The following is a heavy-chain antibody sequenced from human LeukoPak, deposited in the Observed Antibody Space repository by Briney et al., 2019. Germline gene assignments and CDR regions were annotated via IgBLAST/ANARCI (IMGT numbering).Heavy chain of an antibody. J-gene: IGHJ1*01. CDR3: VKGSGYSTSWQLTPRSEYFHR. V-gene: IGHV3-9*01. CDR1: GFTFDDYA. D-gene: IGHD6-13*01. Sequence: GGSLRLSCAASGFTFDDYAMHWVRQAPGKGLEWVSGISWNSGSIGYADSVKGRFTISRDNAKNSLYLQMNSLRAEDTALYYCVKGSGYSTSWQLTPRSEYFHRWGQGTLVTVSS. CDR2: ISWNSGSI.